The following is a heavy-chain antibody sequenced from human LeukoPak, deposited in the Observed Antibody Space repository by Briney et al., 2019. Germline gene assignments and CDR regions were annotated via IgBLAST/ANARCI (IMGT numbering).Heavy chain of an antibody. D-gene: IGHD6-19*01. V-gene: IGHV3-30*04. CDR2: ISYTGGNI. Sequence: PGGSLRLSCAPSGFTFDAYAMHWVRQAPGKGLEWVALISYTGGNIYYSDSVQGRFTISRDNSKNTLYLQMNTLRPEDTAIYYCARDPPFGSGWAQNHFDYWGQGTLVTVSS. CDR3: ARDPPFGSGWAQNHFDY. J-gene: IGHJ4*02. CDR1: GFTFDAYA.